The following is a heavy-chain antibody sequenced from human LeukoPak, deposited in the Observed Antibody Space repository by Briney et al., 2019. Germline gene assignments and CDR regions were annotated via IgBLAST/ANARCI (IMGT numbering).Heavy chain of an antibody. J-gene: IGHJ4*02. D-gene: IGHD6-19*01. CDR1: GESVSSNNAA. V-gene: IGHV6-1*01. CDR2: TYYRSKWYN. Sequence: SQTPSLTFAISGESVSSNNAAWNWIRKSPSRGLEWLGRTYYRSKWYNDYAVSVKSRVNINADTSKNQFSLHLNSVTPEDTAVYYCSRDQGSNGDLDYWGQGTLVTVSS. CDR3: SRDQGSNGDLDY.